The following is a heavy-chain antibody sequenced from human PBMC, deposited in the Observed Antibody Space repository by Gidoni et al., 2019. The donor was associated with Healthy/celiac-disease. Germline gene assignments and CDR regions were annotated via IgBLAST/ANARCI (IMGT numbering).Heavy chain of an antibody. CDR3: THRLRGSQTDY. J-gene: IGHJ4*02. Sequence: QITLKESGPTRLKPTQTLTRTCTFSGVSLSTSGVGVGWIRQPPGKALEWLALIYWNDDKRYSPSLTSRLAVTKDASKHQVVLTMTNLDPVDTATYYCTHRLRGSQTDYWGQGTLVTVSS. CDR1: GVSLSTSGVG. CDR2: IYWNDDK. D-gene: IGHD6-19*01. V-gene: IGHV2-5*01.